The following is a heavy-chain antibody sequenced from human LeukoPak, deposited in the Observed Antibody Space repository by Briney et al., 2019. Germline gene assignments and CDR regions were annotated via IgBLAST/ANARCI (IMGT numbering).Heavy chain of an antibody. CDR1: GYIFTSNY. V-gene: IGHV1-46*01. CDR2: IYPRDGST. J-gene: IGHJ4*02. Sequence: GASVKVSCKASGYIFTSNYIHWVRQAPGQGLEWMGMIYPRDGSTSYAQRFQDRVTVTRDTSTSTVHMELSGLRSEDTAVYYCARDQGGFDYWGQGTQVTVSS. CDR3: ARDQGGFDY.